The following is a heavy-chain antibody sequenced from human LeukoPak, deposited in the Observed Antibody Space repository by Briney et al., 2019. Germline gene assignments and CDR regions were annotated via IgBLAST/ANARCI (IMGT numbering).Heavy chain of an antibody. D-gene: IGHD3-3*01. CDR3: AKSVRFLEWLLFDY. CDR1: GFTFSSYA. V-gene: IGHV3-23*01. J-gene: IGHJ4*02. Sequence: GGSLRLSCAASGFTFSSYAVSWVRQAPGKGLEWVSAISGSGGSTYYADSVKGRFTISRDNSKNTLYLQMNSLRAEDTAVYYCAKSVRFLEWLLFDYWGQGTLVTVSS. CDR2: ISGSGGST.